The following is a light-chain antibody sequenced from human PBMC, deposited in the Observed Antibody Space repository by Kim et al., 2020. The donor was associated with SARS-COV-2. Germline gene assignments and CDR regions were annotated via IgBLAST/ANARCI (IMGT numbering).Light chain of an antibody. CDR2: ENN. CDR1: SGSIASNY. J-gene: IGLJ3*02. V-gene: IGLV6-57*01. CDR3: QSYERSNHV. Sequence: KTVTICCTRRSGSIASNYVQWYQQRPGSSPTFVIYENNRRPSGVPDRFSGSLDSSSNAASLTISGLRTEDEADYYCQSYERSNHVFGGGTKVTVL.